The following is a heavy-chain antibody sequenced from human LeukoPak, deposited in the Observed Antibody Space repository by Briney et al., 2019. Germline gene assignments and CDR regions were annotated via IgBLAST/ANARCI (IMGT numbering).Heavy chain of an antibody. CDR1: GYTFTTHP. CDR3: ARDDGGTLNY. J-gene: IGHJ4*02. Sequence: ASVKVSCKASGYTFTTHPMHWVRQAPGQRLEWMGWINAGNGNTKYSQKFQGRVTITRDTSASTAYMELSSLRSEDTAVYYCARDDGGTLNYWGQGALVTVSS. V-gene: IGHV1-3*01. CDR2: INAGNGNT. D-gene: IGHD4-23*01.